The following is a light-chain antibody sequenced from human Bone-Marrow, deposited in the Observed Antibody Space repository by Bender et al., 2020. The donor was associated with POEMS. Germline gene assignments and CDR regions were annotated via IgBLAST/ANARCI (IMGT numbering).Light chain of an antibody. CDR3: SSWDDSLNGWV. V-gene: IGLV1-44*01. CDR1: SSNVGKTA. Sequence: HSALTQPPSASGTPGQRVSISCSGTSSNVGKTAANWYQHVPGTAPKLLIYSNNQRPSGVPDRFSASPSGAPAPLALSGLHSHNEADYFCSSWDDSLNGWVFAAEATL. CDR2: SNN. J-gene: IGLJ3*02.